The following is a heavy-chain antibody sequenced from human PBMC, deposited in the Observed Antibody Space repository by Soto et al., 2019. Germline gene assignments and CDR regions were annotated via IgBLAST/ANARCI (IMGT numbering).Heavy chain of an antibody. Sequence: EVQLEESGGGLVQPGGSLRLSCAASGFTFSSYWMHWVRQAPGKGLVWVSRINSDGSSTSYADSVKGRFTISRDNAKNTLYLQMNSLRAEDTAVYYCARIKLWGSYYYMDVWGKGTTVSVSS. D-gene: IGHD5-18*01. CDR1: GFTFSSYW. CDR2: INSDGSST. CDR3: ARIKLWGSYYYMDV. V-gene: IGHV3-74*01. J-gene: IGHJ6*03.